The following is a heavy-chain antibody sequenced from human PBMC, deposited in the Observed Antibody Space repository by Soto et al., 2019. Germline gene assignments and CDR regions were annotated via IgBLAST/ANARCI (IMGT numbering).Heavy chain of an antibody. CDR1: GFTFSSYG. CDR3: ARPLDYGDARPPLDY. D-gene: IGHD4-17*01. J-gene: IGHJ4*02. CDR2: IWYDGSNK. Sequence: QVQLVESGGGVVQPGRSLRLSCAASGFTFSSYGMHWVRQAPGKGLEWVAVIWYDGSNKYYADSVKGRFTISRDNSKYTLYLQMNSLRAEDTAVYYCARPLDYGDARPPLDYWGQGTLVTVSS. V-gene: IGHV3-33*01.